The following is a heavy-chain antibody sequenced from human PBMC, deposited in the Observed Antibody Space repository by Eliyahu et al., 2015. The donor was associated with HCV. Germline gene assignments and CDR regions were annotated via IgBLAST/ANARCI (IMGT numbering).Heavy chain of an antibody. V-gene: IGHV1-69*01. CDR2: IIPVVGTP. CDR1: GXTFXRIG. Sequence: QVHLVQSGAEVRKPGSSVKVSCKTSGXTFXRIGVNWVRQVPGQGLEWMGGIIPVVGTPKHAQKFQGRVAITADQSASTAYLELSNLRSDDTAVYFCARVLQYDFLTGYYNSKGFAHWGQGTLVTVSS. J-gene: IGHJ4*02. D-gene: IGHD3/OR15-3a*01. CDR3: ARVLQYDFLTGYYNSKGFAH.